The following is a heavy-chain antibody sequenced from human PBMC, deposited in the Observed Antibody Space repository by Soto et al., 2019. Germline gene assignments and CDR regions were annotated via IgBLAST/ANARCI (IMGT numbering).Heavy chain of an antibody. CDR1: AASFRGYY. D-gene: IGHD2-2*01. J-gene: IGHJ5*02. CDR2: INHRGIT. V-gene: IGHV4-34*01. Sequence: QLQQWGAGLLKPSETLSLTCAVNAASFRGYYWSWIRQPPGKGLEWLGEINHRGITNYNRSLKSRVTISVDTSKNLFSLKLSAVTAADTAVYYCARGRVYYQRTVTTDNWFDPCGQGPLVTVSS. CDR3: ARGRVYYQRTVTTDNWFDP.